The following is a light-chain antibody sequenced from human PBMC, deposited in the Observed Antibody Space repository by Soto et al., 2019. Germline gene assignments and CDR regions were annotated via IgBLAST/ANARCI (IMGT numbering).Light chain of an antibody. CDR1: QNINNN. Sequence: EIVMTQSPATLSVSPGERATLSYRASQNINNNLAWYQQKPGQGPRLIIYGASSRATGIPARVSGSGSGTGFTLTISSLQSEDFAIYYCQQYNNWPLTFGGGTKVEIK. CDR2: GAS. V-gene: IGKV3-15*01. J-gene: IGKJ4*01. CDR3: QQYNNWPLT.